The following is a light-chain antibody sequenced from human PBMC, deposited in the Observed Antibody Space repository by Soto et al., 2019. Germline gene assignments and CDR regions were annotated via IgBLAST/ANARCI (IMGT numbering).Light chain of an antibody. J-gene: IGKJ1*01. CDR1: QSVSSN. Sequence: EIVMTQSPATLSVSPGERATLSCRASQSVSSNVAWYQQKPGQPPRLLIYAVSARATGVPARFTGKGSGTEFTLIISSLQSEDFEVYYCQQYNDWPPWTFGQGTKVDIK. V-gene: IGKV3-15*01. CDR2: AVS. CDR3: QQYNDWPPWT.